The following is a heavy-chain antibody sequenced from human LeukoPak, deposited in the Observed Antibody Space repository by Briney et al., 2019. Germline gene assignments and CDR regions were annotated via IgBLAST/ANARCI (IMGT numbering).Heavy chain of an antibody. J-gene: IGHJ4*02. CDR3: ASFLTTYDLKIDY. CDR2: INHSGST. V-gene: IGHV4-34*01. CDR1: GGSFSGYY. D-gene: IGHD3-3*01. Sequence: PSETLSLTCAVYGGSFSGYYWSWIRQPPGKGLEWIGEINHSGSTNYNPSLKSRVTISVDTSKNQFSLKLGSVTAADTAVYYCASFLTTYDLKIDYWGQGTLVTVSS.